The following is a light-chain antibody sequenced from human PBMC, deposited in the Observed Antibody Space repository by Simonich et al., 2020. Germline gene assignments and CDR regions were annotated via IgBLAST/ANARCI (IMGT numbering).Light chain of an antibody. Sequence: QSVLTQPPSVSAAPGQKVTISCSGSSSHSGNNYVSWYQQLPGTAPKLLIYDIHKRPSGIPDRSSCSKSGTSATLGITGLQTGDEADYYCGTWDSSLSAVVFGGGTKLTVL. CDR3: GTWDSSLSAVV. V-gene: IGLV1-51*01. CDR1: SSHSGNNY. J-gene: IGLJ2*01. CDR2: DIH.